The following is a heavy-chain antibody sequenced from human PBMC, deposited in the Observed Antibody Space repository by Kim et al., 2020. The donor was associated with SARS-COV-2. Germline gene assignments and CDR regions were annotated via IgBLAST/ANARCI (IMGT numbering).Heavy chain of an antibody. D-gene: IGHD6-19*01. CDR2: ISAYNGKT. J-gene: IGHJ6*02. V-gene: IGHV1-18*01. CDR1: GYTFTSYG. CDR3: ARDPRVSYSSIRAHYYYYGMDV. Sequence: ASVKVSCKASGYTFTSYGISWVRQAPGQGLEWMGWISAYNGKTNHAQKLQGRVTMTTDTSTSTAYMELRSLRSDDTAVYYCARDPRVSYSSIRAHYYYYGMDVWGQGTTVTVSS.